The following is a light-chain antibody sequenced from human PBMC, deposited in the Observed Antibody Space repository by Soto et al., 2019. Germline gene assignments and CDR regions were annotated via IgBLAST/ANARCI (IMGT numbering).Light chain of an antibody. CDR3: CSYAARRPFPYV. Sequence: QSVLTQPASVSGSPGQSITISCTGTSGDVWRDELVSWYQQHPGKAPKLIIYEVTRRPSGVSNRFSGSKSGKTASLTISGLQDEDEADYYCCSYAARRPFPYVFGTGTKVTVL. CDR2: EVT. J-gene: IGLJ1*01. V-gene: IGLV2-23*02. CDR1: SGDVWRDEL.